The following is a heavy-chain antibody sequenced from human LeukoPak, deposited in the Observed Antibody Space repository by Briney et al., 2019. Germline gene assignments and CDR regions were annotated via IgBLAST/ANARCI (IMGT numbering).Heavy chain of an antibody. Sequence: SETLSLTCTVSGGFISVSYWIWIPQPPGKGLEWIAYMYNSGSTNYNHSLKSRVTISIDTSKNQFSLKLSSLTAADTAIYYCARGIESYGDYGYWGQGILVTVSS. V-gene: IGHV4-59*01. CDR2: MYNSGST. CDR3: ARGIESYGDYGY. J-gene: IGHJ4*02. D-gene: IGHD4-17*01. CDR1: GGFISVSY.